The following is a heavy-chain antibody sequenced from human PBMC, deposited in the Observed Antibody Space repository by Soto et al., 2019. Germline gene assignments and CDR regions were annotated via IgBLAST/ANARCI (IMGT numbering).Heavy chain of an antibody. CDR3: ARRKRSGRARDWFDR. CDR2: IYYNGRT. J-gene: IGHJ5*02. V-gene: IGHV4-31*03. Sequence: QVQLRESGPGLVRPSQTLSLTCSVSGGSISMGGYYWTWIRQHPGKGLEWIGYIYYNGRTNYNPSLKSRLSMSVDTSKNQFSLNLKSLTVADTAVYYCARRKRSGRARDWFDRWGQGTLVTVSS. D-gene: IGHD3-10*01. CDR1: GGSISMGGYY.